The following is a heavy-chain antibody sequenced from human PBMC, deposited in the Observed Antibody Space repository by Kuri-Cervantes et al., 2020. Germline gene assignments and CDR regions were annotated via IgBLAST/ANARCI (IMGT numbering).Heavy chain of an antibody. Sequence: SETLSLTCTVSGGSISSYYWSWIRQPPGKGLEWIGYIYYSGSTNYNPSLKSRVTMSVDTSKNQFSLKLSSVTAADTAVYYCARVSGTVYNWFDPWGQGTLVTVSS. V-gene: IGHV4-59*12. CDR3: ARVSGTVYNWFDP. CDR1: GGSISSYY. CDR2: IYYSGST. D-gene: IGHD1-1*01. J-gene: IGHJ5*02.